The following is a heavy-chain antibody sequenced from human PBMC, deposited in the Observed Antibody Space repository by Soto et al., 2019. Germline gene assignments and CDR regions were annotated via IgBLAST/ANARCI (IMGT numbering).Heavy chain of an antibody. V-gene: IGHV3-11*01. Sequence: QVQLVXXGGGXVKXXXSLXLSCAASGFTFSDYYMSWIRQAPGKGLXWVSXISSGGSAIYYTDSVKGRFTISRDNAKNXXXXXXXXXXXXXXXXXXXXXXXRFCRGSNCYSAGEDHYYYYMDVWGKGTTVTVXS. J-gene: IGHJ6*03. CDR2: ISSGGSAI. CDR3: XXXXRFCRGSNCYSAGEDHYYYYMDV. CDR1: GFTFSDYY. D-gene: IGHD2-15*01.